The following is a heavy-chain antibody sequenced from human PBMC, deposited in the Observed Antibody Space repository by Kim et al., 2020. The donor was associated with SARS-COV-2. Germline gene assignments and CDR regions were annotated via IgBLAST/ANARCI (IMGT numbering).Heavy chain of an antibody. D-gene: IGHD2-2*01. CDR1: GGSISSSSYY. V-gene: IGHV4-39*07. CDR2: IYYSGST. CDR3: ARSGFQVRVPAPHGWFDP. Sequence: SETLSLTCTVSGGSISSSSYYWGWIRQPPGKGLEWIGSIYYSGSTYYNPSLKSRVTISVDTSKNQFSLKLSSVTAADTAVYYCARSGFQVRVPAPHGWFDPWGQGTLVTVSS. J-gene: IGHJ5*02.